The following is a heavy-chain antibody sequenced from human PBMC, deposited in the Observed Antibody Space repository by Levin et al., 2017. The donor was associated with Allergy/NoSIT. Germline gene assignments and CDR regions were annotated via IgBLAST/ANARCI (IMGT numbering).Heavy chain of an antibody. J-gene: IGHJ6*02. D-gene: IGHD3-3*01. CDR3: ARGNRVTIFGVAISPHKTGMDV. Sequence: GGSLRLSCAASGFTFSSSSMHWVRQVPGKWLEWVAVISYDGNQEFYGSSVKGRFTISRDNSKNTLYLQMNSVRAEDTAVYYCARGNRVTIFGVAISPHKTGMDVWGQGSTVTVSS. V-gene: IGHV3-30-3*01. CDR2: ISYDGNQE. CDR1: GFTFSSSS.